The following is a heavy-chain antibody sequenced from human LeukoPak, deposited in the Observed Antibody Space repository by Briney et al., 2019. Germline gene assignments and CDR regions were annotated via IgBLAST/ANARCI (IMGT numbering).Heavy chain of an antibody. CDR3: ARGTVTMVDY. V-gene: IGHV3-48*02. CDR2: ISSSSTI. CDR1: GFTFSSYS. Sequence: GGSLRLSCAASGFTFSSYSMNWVRQAPGKGLEWVSYISSSSTIYYADSVKGRFTISRDNAKNSLYLQMNSLRDEDTAVYYCARGTVTMVDYWGQGTLVTVSS. D-gene: IGHD3-10*01. J-gene: IGHJ4*02.